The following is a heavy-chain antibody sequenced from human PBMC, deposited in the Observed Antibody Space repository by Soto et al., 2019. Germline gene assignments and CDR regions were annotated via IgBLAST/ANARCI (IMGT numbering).Heavy chain of an antibody. CDR3: ARDMCTIFGNWFDP. Sequence: GGSLRLSCAASGFIVSSNYMSWVRQGPGKGLEWVSAISGSGGSTYYADSVKGRFTISSDNSKNTLYLQLNSLRAEDTAVYYCARDMCTIFGNWFDPWGQGTLVTVSS. CDR2: ISGSGGST. V-gene: IGHV3-23*01. CDR1: GFIVSSNY. D-gene: IGHD3-3*01. J-gene: IGHJ5*02.